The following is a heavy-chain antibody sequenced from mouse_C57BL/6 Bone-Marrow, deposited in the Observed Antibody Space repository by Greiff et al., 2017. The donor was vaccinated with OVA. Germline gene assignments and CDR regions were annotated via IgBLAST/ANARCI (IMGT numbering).Heavy chain of an antibody. CDR3: ARRNYYGSSHYFDY. CDR1: GYTFTSYW. V-gene: IGHV1-52*01. CDR2: IDPSDSET. Sequence: QVQLQQPGAELVRPGSSVKLSCKASGYTFTSYWMHWVKQRPIQGLEWIGNIDPSDSETHYNQKFKDKATLTVDKSSSTAYMQLSSLTSEDSAVYYCARRNYYGSSHYFDYWGQGTSVTVSS. D-gene: IGHD1-1*01. J-gene: IGHJ4*01.